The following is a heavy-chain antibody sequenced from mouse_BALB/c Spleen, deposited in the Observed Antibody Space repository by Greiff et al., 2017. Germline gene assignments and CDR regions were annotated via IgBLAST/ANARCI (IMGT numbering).Heavy chain of an antibody. CDR3: ARDDGSTYYYAMDY. V-gene: IGHV5-17*02. CDR1: GFTFSSFG. CDR2: ISSGSSTI. D-gene: IGHD1-1*01. J-gene: IGHJ4*01. Sequence: EVQLVESGGGLVQPGGSRKLSCAASGFTFSSFGMHWVRQAPEKGLEWVAYISSGSSTIYYADTVKGRFTISRDNPKNTLFLQMTSLRSEDTAMYYCARDDGSTYYYAMDYWGQGTSVTVSS.